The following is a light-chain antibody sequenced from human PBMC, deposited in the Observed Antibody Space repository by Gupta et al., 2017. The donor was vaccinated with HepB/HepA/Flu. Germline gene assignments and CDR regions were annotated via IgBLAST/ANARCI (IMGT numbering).Light chain of an antibody. V-gene: IGKV1-39*01. CDR2: SAS. Sequence: DIQMIQSPSPLSASVGDRVTITCLTSQTISSYLRWYQKKPGLAPKLLIHSASTLQSGVPSRFSGSGSGTEFTLILSSLQPEDFATYYCQQSHSAPYSFGQGTKLEMK. J-gene: IGKJ2*03. CDR1: QTISSY. CDR3: QQSHSAPYS.